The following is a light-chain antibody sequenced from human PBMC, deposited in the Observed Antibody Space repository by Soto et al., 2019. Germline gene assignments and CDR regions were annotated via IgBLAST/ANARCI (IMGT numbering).Light chain of an antibody. V-gene: IGKV1-5*01. CDR1: QRISTW. Sequence: LQMNQSPSTLSASVGDGVAITCRASQRISTWLAWYQQKPGKAPKLLISDASSLETGVPSRFSGSGSGTEFTLTINSLQPDDVATYYCQQYNSYSRTIGQATTVYIK. CDR3: QQYNSYSRT. CDR2: DAS. J-gene: IGKJ1*01.